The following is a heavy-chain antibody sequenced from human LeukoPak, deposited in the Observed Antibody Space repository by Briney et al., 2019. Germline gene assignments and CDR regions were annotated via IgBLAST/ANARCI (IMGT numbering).Heavy chain of an antibody. CDR1: GGSISSYY. CDR3: ARDMVPFWSGHIDYYYYYMDV. D-gene: IGHD3-3*01. Sequence: LSLTCTVSGGSISSYYWSWIRQPAGKGLEWVSYISSSGSTIYYADSVKGRFTISRDNAKNSLYLQMNSLRAEDTAVYYCARDMVPFWSGHIDYYYYYMDVWGKGTTVTVSS. V-gene: IGHV3-11*04. CDR2: ISSSGSTI. J-gene: IGHJ6*03.